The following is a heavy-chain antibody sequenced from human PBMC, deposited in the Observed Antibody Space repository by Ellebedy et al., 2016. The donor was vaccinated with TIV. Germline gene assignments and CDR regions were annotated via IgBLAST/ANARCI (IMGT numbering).Heavy chain of an antibody. CDR3: ARSRSSGWLHTPDY. V-gene: IGHV1-46*04. CDR1: GYTFSSYF. Sequence: AASVKVSCKASGYTFSSYFMHWVRQAPGQGLEWMGIINTSSGSTTYAQNLQGRVTMTRDTSTTTVYMELSSLTSEDTAVYYCARSRSSGWLHTPDYWGQGTLVTVSS. CDR2: INTSSGST. D-gene: IGHD6-19*01. J-gene: IGHJ4*02.